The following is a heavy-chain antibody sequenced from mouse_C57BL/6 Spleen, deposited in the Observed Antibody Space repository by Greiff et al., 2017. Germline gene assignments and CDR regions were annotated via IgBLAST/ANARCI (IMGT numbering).Heavy chain of an antibody. V-gene: IGHV1-80*01. D-gene: IGHD1-1*02. J-gene: IGHJ3*01. Sequence: QVQLQQSGAELVKPGASVKISCKASGYAFSSYWMNWVKQRPGKGLEWIGKIYPGDGDTNYNGKFKGKATLTADKSSSTAYMQLSRLTSEDSAVYFCSRAEYGPVGNWFAYWGQGTLVTVSA. CDR1: GYAFSSYW. CDR2: IYPGDGDT. CDR3: SRAEYGPVGNWFAY.